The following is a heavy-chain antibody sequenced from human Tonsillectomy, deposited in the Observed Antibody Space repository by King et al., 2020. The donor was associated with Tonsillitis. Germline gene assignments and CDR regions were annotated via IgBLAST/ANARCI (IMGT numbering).Heavy chain of an antibody. CDR1: GFTFDDYA. CDR3: AQSRSYYAFWSGSQDYYYMDV. Sequence: VQLVESGGGVVQPGGSLRLSCAASGFTFDDYAMHWVRQAPGKGLEWVSLISGDGGSTYYADSVKGRFTISRDNSKNSLYLQMNSLRTEDTALYYCAQSRSYYAFWSGSQDYYYMDVWGKGTTVTVSS. J-gene: IGHJ6*03. CDR2: ISGDGGST. V-gene: IGHV3-43*02. D-gene: IGHD3-3*01.